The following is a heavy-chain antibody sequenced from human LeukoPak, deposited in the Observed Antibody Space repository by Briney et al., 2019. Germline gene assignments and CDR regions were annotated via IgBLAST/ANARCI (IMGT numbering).Heavy chain of an antibody. V-gene: IGHV4-59*06. Sequence: SSETLSLTCTVSGGSINSYYWSWIRQHPGKGLEWIGYIYYSGSTYYNPSLKSRVTISVDTSKNQFSLKLSSVTAADTAVYYCARAPPTYCSGGSCYKGSWFDPWGQGTLVTVSS. CDR1: GGSINSYY. J-gene: IGHJ5*02. CDR3: ARAPPTYCSGGSCYKGSWFDP. CDR2: IYYSGST. D-gene: IGHD2-15*01.